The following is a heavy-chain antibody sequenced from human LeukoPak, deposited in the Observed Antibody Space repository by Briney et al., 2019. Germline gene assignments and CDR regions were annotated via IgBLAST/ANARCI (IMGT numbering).Heavy chain of an antibody. CDR3: ARDLRIAVRYKYYYYGMDV. Sequence: PSETLPLTCTVSGGPFSSGSYYWSWIRQPPGKGLEWPGHIYYSGSTNYNPSLKRRVTISVDTSKHQYPLKLSSVTAADPDVYYCARDLRIAVRYKYYYYGMDVWGKGTAVTVSS. J-gene: IGHJ6*04. V-gene: IGHV4-61*01. CDR2: IYYSGST. CDR1: GGPFSSGSYY. D-gene: IGHD6-19*01.